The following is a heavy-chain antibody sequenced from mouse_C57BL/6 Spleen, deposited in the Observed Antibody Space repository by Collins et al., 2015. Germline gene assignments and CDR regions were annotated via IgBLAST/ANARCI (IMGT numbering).Heavy chain of an antibody. CDR1: GYTFTSYW. D-gene: IGHD3-1*01. J-gene: IGHJ2*01. CDR3: APGHYFDY. Sequence: QVQLQQPGAELMMPGASVKLSCKASGYTFTSYWMHWVKQRPGQGLEWIGEIDPSDSYTNYNQKFKGKSTLTVDKSSSTAYMQLSSLTSEDSAVYYCAPGHYFDYWGQGTTLTVSS. V-gene: IGHV1-69*01. CDR2: IDPSDSYT.